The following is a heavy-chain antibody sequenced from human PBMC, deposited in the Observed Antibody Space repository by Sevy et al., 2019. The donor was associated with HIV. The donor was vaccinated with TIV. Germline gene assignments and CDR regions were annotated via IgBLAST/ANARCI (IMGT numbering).Heavy chain of an antibody. CDR1: GYTFTSYA. V-gene: IGHV1-3*01. CDR3: ARLRDSSGWYYFDY. D-gene: IGHD6-19*01. CDR2: INAGNGNT. Sequence: ASVKVSCKASGYTFTSYAMHWVRQAPGQRLEWMGWINAGNGNTKYSQKFQGRVTITRDTSASTAYMELSSLRSEDMAVYYCARLRDSSGWYYFDYWGQGTLVTVSS. J-gene: IGHJ4*02.